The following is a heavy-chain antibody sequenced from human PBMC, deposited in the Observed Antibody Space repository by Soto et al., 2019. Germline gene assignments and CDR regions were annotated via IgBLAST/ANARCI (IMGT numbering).Heavy chain of an antibody. Sequence: GASVKVSCKASGYTFTGYYMHWVRQAPGQGLEWMGWINPNSGGSTSYAQKFQGRVTMTRDTSTSTVYMELSSLRSEDTAVYYCARGRGDYGDYVRADWFDPWGQGTLVTVSS. CDR1: GYTFTGYY. D-gene: IGHD4-17*01. CDR2: INPNSGGST. V-gene: IGHV1-46*01. CDR3: ARGRGDYGDYVRADWFDP. J-gene: IGHJ5*02.